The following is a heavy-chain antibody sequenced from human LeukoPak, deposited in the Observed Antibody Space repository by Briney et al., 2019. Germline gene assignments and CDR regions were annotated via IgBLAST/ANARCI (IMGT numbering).Heavy chain of an antibody. CDR1: GCTFSDYA. J-gene: IGHJ4*02. CDR3: VKGRISEDGLDF. Sequence: PGGSLRLSCAASGCTFSDYAMSWVRPAPGEGLEWVSVISGSGDTTRYTDSVKGRFTISRDNSKNMLYLQMNSLRAEDTAVYYCVKGRISEDGLDFWGQGTLVTVSS. CDR2: ISGSGDTT. V-gene: IGHV3-23*01. D-gene: IGHD6-13*01.